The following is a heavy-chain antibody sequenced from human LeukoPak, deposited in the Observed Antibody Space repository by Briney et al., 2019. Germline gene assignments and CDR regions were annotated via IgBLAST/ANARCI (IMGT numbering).Heavy chain of an antibody. D-gene: IGHD4-17*01. Sequence: SETLSLTCTVSGGSISSGSYYWSWIRQPAGKGLQWLGRIYTSGSTNYNPSLKSRVTISVDTSKNQFSLKLSSVTAADTAVYYCAREPFTPYGDYDPSYFDYWGQGTLVTVSS. CDR2: IYTSGST. J-gene: IGHJ4*02. CDR3: AREPFTPYGDYDPSYFDY. V-gene: IGHV4-61*02. CDR1: GGSISSGSYY.